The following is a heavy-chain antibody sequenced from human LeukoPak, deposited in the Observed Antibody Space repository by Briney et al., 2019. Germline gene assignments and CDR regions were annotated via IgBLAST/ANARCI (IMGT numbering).Heavy chain of an antibody. Sequence: GGSLRLSCAASGFTFSTYWMSWVRQAPGKGLEWVAKIKEDGGEKYYVDSVKGRFTISRDNAKNSLYLQMNSLRVEDTAVYYCARDPGVPAAAGTGLLYYFDYWGQGTLVTVSS. CDR3: ARDPGVPAAAGTGLLYYFDY. D-gene: IGHD6-13*01. CDR1: GFTFSTYW. J-gene: IGHJ4*02. CDR2: IKEDGGEK. V-gene: IGHV3-7*01.